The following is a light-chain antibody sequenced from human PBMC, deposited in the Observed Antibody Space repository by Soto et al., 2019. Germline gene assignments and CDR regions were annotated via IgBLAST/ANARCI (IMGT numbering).Light chain of an antibody. CDR1: TGAVTSGIY. V-gene: IGLV7-46*01. J-gene: IGLJ3*02. CDR3: FLSYSGARV. Sequence: QAVVTQEPSLTVSPGGTVTLTCGSTTGAVTSGIYPYWFQQKPGQAPRKLIYETTNKHSWTPARFSGSLLGGKAALTLSGEQPEDEADYYCFLSYSGARVFGGGTKVTVL. CDR2: ETT.